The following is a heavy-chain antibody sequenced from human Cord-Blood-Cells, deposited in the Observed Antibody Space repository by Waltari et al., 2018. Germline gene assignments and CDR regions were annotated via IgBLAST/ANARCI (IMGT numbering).Heavy chain of an antibody. J-gene: IGHJ4*02. V-gene: IGHV1-2*02. D-gene: IGHD6-6*01. CDR2: VNPNSGGT. CDR1: GYTFTGYY. CDR3: ARVEYSSSSFDY. Sequence: QVQLVQSGAEVKKPGASVKVSCKASGYTFTGYYMHWVRQAPGQGLEGVGGVNPNSGGTNYEQKFQGRVTMTSATSLSTTYMGLSRLRSDATAVYYCARVEYSSSSFDYWGQGTLVTVSS.